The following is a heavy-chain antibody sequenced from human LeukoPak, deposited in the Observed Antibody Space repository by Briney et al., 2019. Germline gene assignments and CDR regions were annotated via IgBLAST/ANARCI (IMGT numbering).Heavy chain of an antibody. CDR3: AGDIRSTTYQVY. J-gene: IGHJ4*02. Sequence: GGSLRLSCAASGFTFSDYSMNWVLQAPGKGLEWVANIKQDGSEKNCVDSVKGRFTISRDNAKNSLYLQMNSLRAEDTAVYYCAGDIRSTTYQVYWGQGTLITVSS. CDR1: GFTFSDYS. CDR2: IKQDGSEK. V-gene: IGHV3-7*01. D-gene: IGHD2-2*01.